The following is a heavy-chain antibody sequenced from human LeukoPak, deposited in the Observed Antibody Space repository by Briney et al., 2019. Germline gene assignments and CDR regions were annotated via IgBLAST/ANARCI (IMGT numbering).Heavy chain of an antibody. CDR2: ISGSGGST. Sequence: GGSLRLSCAASGFTFSNAWMSWVRQAPGKGLEWVSAISGSGGSTYYADSVKGRFTISRDNSKNTLYLQMNSLRAEDTAVYYCAKPCSSDYFDYWGQGTLVTVSS. D-gene: IGHD2-2*01. J-gene: IGHJ4*02. CDR3: AKPCSSDYFDY. CDR1: GFTFSNAW. V-gene: IGHV3-23*01.